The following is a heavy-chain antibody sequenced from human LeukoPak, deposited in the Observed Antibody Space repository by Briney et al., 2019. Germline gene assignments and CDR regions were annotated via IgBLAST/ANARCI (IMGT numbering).Heavy chain of an antibody. CDR3: ARGLIGRAGII. Sequence: PSETLSLTCAVYGGSFSGYYWSWIRQPPGKGLEWIGEINHSGSTNYNPSLKSRVTISVDTSKNQFSLKLSSVTAADTAVYYCARGLIGRAGIIWGQGTLVTVSS. CDR1: GGSFSGYY. J-gene: IGHJ4*02. D-gene: IGHD1-26*01. V-gene: IGHV4-34*01. CDR2: INHSGST.